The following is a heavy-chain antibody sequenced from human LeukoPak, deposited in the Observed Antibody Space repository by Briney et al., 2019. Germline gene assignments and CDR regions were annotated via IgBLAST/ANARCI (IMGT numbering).Heavy chain of an antibody. CDR1: GYTXTSYG. V-gene: IGHV1-18*01. J-gene: IGHJ3*02. CDR2: ISAYNGNT. CDR3: ARDPWLTGDRRDAFDI. D-gene: IGHD7-27*01. Sequence: ASVKVSCKASGYTXTSYGISGVRQAPGQGLEWMGWISAYNGNTNYAQKLQGRVTMTTDTSTSTAYMELRSLRSDDTAVYYCARDPWLTGDRRDAFDIWGQGTMVTVSS.